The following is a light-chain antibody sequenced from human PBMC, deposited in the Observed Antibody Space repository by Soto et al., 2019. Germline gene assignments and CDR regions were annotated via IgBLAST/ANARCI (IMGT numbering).Light chain of an antibody. Sequence: DIQMTQSPSSLSASVGDGVTITCRASQSISSYLNWYQHKPGKAPKLLIYAASSLQTGVPSRFSGSRSGTDFALAISSLQREDFATYYCQQTDTFPRTFGQGTKVEMK. CDR1: QSISSY. J-gene: IGKJ1*01. CDR3: QQTDTFPRT. V-gene: IGKV1-39*01. CDR2: AAS.